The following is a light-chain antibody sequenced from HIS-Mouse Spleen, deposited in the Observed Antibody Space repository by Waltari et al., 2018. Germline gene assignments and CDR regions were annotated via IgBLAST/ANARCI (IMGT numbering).Light chain of an antibody. CDR3: CSYAGSSTLV. V-gene: IGLV2-23*01. J-gene: IGLJ2*01. CDR1: SSDVGSYNL. CDR2: EGS. Sequence: QSALTHPASVSGSPGQSSTISCTGTSSDVGSYNLVSWYQQHPGKAPKLMIYEGSKRPSGVSNRFSGSKSGNTASLTISGLQAEDEADYYCCSYAGSSTLVFGGGTKLTVL.